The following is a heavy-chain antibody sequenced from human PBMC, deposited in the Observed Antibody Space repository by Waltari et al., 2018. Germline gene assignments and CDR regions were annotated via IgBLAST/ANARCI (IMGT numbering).Heavy chain of an antibody. CDR3: ARHTRRSWSVWFDS. CDR1: GDPFNGFY. Sequence: QVQLQQWGAGLVKPSETLSLTCAVYGDPFNGFYWHCIRQTPGKGLEWVERINLIGTTSYNPSLNGRVAISIDTSKNQFSLELNSMSAADTAVYYCARHTRRSWSVWFDSWGQGTLVTVSS. V-gene: IGHV4-34*02. D-gene: IGHD2-15*01. CDR2: INLIGTT. J-gene: IGHJ5*01.